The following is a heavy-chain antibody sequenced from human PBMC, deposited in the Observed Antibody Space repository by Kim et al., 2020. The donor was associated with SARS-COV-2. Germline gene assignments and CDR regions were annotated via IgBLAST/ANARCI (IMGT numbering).Heavy chain of an antibody. CDR3: AKGEGRHYYFDY. J-gene: IGHJ4*02. CDR2: ISGSGDST. V-gene: IGHV3-23*01. D-gene: IGHD1-26*01. CDR1: GFTFSNYA. Sequence: GGSLRLSCEASGFTFSNYAMAWVRQTPGKGLERVSAISGSGDSTFYADSVRGRFAISRDNSKNTLYLQMNSLRVEDTAENYCAKGEGRHYYFDYWGQGTL.